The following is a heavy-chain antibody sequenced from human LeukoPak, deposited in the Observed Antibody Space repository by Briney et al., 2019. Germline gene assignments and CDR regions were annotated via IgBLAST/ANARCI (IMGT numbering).Heavy chain of an antibody. CDR1: GFTFSNAW. CDR2: INHSGST. CDR3: ARTYYYDSSGIIAYYFDY. V-gene: IGHV4-34*01. Sequence: GSLRLSCAASGFTFSNAWMSWVRQPPGKGLEWIGEINHSGSTNYNPSRKSRVTISVDTSKNQFSLKLSSVTAADTAVYYCARTYYYDSSGIIAYYFDYWGQGTLVTVSS. J-gene: IGHJ4*02. D-gene: IGHD3-22*01.